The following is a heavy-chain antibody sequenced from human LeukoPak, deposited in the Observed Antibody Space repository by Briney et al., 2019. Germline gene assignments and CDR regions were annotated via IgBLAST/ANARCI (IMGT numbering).Heavy chain of an antibody. J-gene: IGHJ4*02. Sequence: GGSLRLSCAASGFTFSSYGMHWVRQAPGKGLEWVSYISSSSTIYYADSVKGRFTISRDNAKNSLYLQMNSLRAEDTAVYYCASQGYSYGENWGQGTLVTVSS. CDR1: GFTFSSYG. D-gene: IGHD5-18*01. CDR2: ISSSSTI. V-gene: IGHV3-48*01. CDR3: ASQGYSYGEN.